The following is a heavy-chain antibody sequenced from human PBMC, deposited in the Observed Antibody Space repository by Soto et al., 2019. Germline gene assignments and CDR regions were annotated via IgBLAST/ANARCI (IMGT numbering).Heavy chain of an antibody. J-gene: IGHJ4*02. V-gene: IGHV3-23*01. CDR2: ISGSGDNT. D-gene: IGHD5-12*01. Sequence: EVQLLESGGGLVQPGGSLRLSCAASGFSFDDYAMTWVRQAAGKGLEWVSAISGSGDNTYYADSVKGRFTISRDNSKNPLYLQLNRLRAENTALYYCAQGYYSGYDLAYFDYWGQGTLVTVSS. CDR1: GFSFDDYA. CDR3: AQGYYSGYDLAYFDY.